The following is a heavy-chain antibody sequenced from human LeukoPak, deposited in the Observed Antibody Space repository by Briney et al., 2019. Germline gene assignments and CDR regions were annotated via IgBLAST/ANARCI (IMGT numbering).Heavy chain of an antibody. CDR3: ARVLGFGSPPAY. V-gene: IGHV3-30*04. J-gene: IGHJ4*02. D-gene: IGHD3-10*01. Sequence: PGGSLRLPCVASGFNFNSYPMHWVRQAPGKGLEWVGLISFDGSDKSYADSVEGRFTISRDNSKNTLYLQMNSLSAEDTAVYYCARVLGFGSPPAYWGQGTQVFVSS. CDR1: GFNFNSYP. CDR2: ISFDGSDK.